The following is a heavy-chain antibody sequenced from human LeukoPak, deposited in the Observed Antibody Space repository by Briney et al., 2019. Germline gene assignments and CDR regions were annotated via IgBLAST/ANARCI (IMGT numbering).Heavy chain of an antibody. V-gene: IGHV3-64*01. Sequence: PGGSLRLSCAASGFTFSSYAMHWVRQAPGKGLEYVSAISSNGGSTYYANSVKGRFTISRDNSKNTLYLQMGSLRAEDMAVYYCARASVRRNDVSYYGMDVWGQGTTVTVSS. CDR1: GFTFSSYA. CDR3: ARASVRRNDVSYYGMDV. D-gene: IGHD1-1*01. CDR2: ISSNGGST. J-gene: IGHJ6*02.